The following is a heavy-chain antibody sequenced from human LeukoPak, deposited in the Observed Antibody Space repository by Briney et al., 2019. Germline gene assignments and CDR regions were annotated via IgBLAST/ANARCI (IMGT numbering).Heavy chain of an antibody. Sequence: SETLSLTCTVSGGSISSYYWSWIRQPPGKGLEWIGYIYYSGSTNYNPSLKSRVTISVDTSKNQFSLKLSSVTAADTAVYYCARGTPLGYDFWSGYSSLYYYMDVWGKGTTVTVSS. J-gene: IGHJ6*03. CDR3: ARGTPLGYDFWSGYSSLYYYMDV. V-gene: IGHV4-59*01. CDR1: GGSISSYY. D-gene: IGHD3-3*01. CDR2: IYYSGST.